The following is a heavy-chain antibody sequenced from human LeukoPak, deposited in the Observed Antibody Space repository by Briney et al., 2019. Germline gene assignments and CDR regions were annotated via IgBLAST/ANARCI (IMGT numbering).Heavy chain of an antibody. D-gene: IGHD3-22*01. CDR1: GFIFSSKW. V-gene: IGHV3-74*01. CDR3: ARDLPISDSSGYYLDY. J-gene: IGHJ4*02. Sequence: GGSLRLSCAASGFIFSSKWIHWVRQAPGKGLEWVSRIDNDGSYTSYADSVKGRFTISRDNAKNTLYLQMNSLRAEDTAVYYCARDLPISDSSGYYLDYWGQGTVVTVSS. CDR2: IDNDGSYT.